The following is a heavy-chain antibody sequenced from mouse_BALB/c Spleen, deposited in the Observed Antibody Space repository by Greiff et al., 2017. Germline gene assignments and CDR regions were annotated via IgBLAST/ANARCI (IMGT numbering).Heavy chain of an antibody. CDR3: ARDYYGSSYLAWFAY. J-gene: IGHJ3*01. Sequence: VQLLQSGAELVRPGALVKLSCKASGFNIKDYYMHWVKQRPEQGLEWIGWIDPENGNTIYDPKFQGKASITADTSSNTAYLQLSSLTSEDTAVYDCARDYYGSSYLAWFAYWGQGTLVTVSA. V-gene: IGHV14-1*02. CDR1: GFNIKDYY. CDR2: IDPENGNT. D-gene: IGHD1-1*01.